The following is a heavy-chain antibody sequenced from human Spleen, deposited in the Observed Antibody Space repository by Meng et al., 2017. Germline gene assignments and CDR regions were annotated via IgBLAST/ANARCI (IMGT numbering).Heavy chain of an antibody. CDR1: GFTFNNYA. V-gene: IGHV3-23*01. D-gene: IGHD1-26*01. CDR2: ISGTGDTT. CDR3: AKDHRFSGGAGPFDY. J-gene: IGHJ4*02. Sequence: EVQLLESGGGLVQPGGSLRLSCAASGFTFNNYAMSWVRQGPGKGLEWVSAISGTGDTTYYADSVKGRFTISRDNSKNTLYLQMNSLRAEDTAAYYCAKDHRFSGGAGPFDYWGQGTLVTVSS.